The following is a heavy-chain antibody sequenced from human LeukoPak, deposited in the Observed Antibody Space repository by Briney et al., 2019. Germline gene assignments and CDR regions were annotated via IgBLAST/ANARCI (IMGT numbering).Heavy chain of an antibody. CDR1: GYSIRSGYY. J-gene: IGHJ3*02. D-gene: IGHD1-26*01. V-gene: IGHV4-38-2*02. CDR3: AAEGGATSAFDI. CDR2: ISHSGST. Sequence: PSETLSLTRTVSGYSIRSGYYWGWIRQPPGKGLEWIGSISHSGSTHYNPSLKSRVTISVDTSKNQFSLKLSSVTAADTAVYYCAAEGGATSAFDIWGQGTMVTVSS.